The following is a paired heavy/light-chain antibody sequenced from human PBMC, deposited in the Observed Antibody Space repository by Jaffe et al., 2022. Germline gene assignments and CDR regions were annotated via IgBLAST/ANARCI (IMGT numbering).Light chain of an antibody. CDR2: GNS. Sequence: QSVLTQPPSVSGAPGQRVTISCTGSSSNIGAGYDVHWYQQLPGTAPKLLIYGNSNRPSGVPDRFSGSKSGTSASLAITGLQAEDEADYYCQSYDSSLSGSRVFGTGTKVTVL. V-gene: IGLV1-40*01. J-gene: IGLJ1*01. CDR3: QSYDSSLSGSRV. CDR1: SSNIGAGYD.
Heavy chain of an antibody. V-gene: IGHV3-7*01. CDR3: AREGLHLGELSLYRYYYYYYMDV. J-gene: IGHJ6*03. CDR2: IKQDGSEK. D-gene: IGHD3-16*02. CDR1: GFTFSSYW. Sequence: EVQLVESGGGLVQPGGSLRLSCAASGFTFSSYWMSWVRQAPGKGLEWVANIKQDGSEKYYVDSVKGRFTISRDNAKNSLYLQMNSLRAEDTAVYYCAREGLHLGELSLYRYYYYYYMDVWGKGTTVTVSS.